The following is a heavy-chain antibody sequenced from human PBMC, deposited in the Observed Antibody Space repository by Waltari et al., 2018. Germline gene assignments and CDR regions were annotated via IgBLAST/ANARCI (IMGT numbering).Heavy chain of an antibody. J-gene: IGHJ6*02. Sequence: EVQLVESGGGLVQPGGSLRLSCAASGFTFSSYSMNWVRQAPGKGLEWVSYISSSSSTIYYADSVKGRFTISRDNAKSSLYLQMNSLRAEDTAVYYCARGHAYYYYYGMDVWGQGTTVTVSS. V-gene: IGHV3-48*01. CDR3: ARGHAYYYYYGMDV. CDR1: GFTFSSYS. CDR2: ISSSSSTI.